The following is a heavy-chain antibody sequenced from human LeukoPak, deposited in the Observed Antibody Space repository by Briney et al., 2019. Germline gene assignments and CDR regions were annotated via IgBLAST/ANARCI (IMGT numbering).Heavy chain of an antibody. CDR3: ASKDPYCTNGVCRTGPDY. CDR2: INHSGST. J-gene: IGHJ4*02. CDR1: GGSFSGYY. D-gene: IGHD2-8*01. Sequence: KPSETLSLTCAVYGGSFSGYYWSWIRQPPGKGLEWIGEINHSGSTNYNPSLKSRVTISVDTSKNQFSLKLSSVTAADTAVYYCASKDPYCTNGVCRTGPDYWGQGTLVTVSS. V-gene: IGHV4-34*01.